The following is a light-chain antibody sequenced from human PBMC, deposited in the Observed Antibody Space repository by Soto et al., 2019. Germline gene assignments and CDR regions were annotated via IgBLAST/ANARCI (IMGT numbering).Light chain of an antibody. CDR2: EVS. Sequence: QSVLTQPASVSGSPGQSITISCTGTSSDIGAYDYVSWYQQHPGKAPKLIIYEVSNRPSGVSNRFSGSKSGNTASLTISGLQADDEADYYCSSYISFITVVFGRGTKVTVL. CDR3: SSYISFITVV. V-gene: IGLV2-14*01. CDR1: SSDIGAYDY. J-gene: IGLJ2*01.